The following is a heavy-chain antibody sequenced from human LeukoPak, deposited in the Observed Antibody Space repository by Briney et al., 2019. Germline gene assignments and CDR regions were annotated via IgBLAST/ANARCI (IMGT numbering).Heavy chain of an antibody. V-gene: IGHV1-3*01. CDR1: GYTFTGYY. J-gene: IGHJ3*02. CDR2: IHPGTGQT. D-gene: IGHD6-19*01. Sequence: ASVKVSCKASGYTFTGYYMQWVRQAPGHSLEWMGWIHPGTGQTRYSEGLRGRVTITRDKSANIGYMELTSLTFEDTAIYYCAKGSGPLVWKPFDIWGQGTLLTVSS. CDR3: AKGSGPLVWKPFDI.